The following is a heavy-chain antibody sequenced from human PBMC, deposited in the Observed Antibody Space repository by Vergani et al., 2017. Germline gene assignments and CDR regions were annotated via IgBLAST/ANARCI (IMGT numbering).Heavy chain of an antibody. J-gene: IGHJ1*01. CDR3: ARYSGGDFEYFQH. D-gene: IGHD1-26*01. Sequence: QVQLQESGPGLVKPSQTLSLTCTVSGGSISSDNYYWRWIRQPPGKCLEGSGYTYYSGFTYYNPSLKSQVSISLDTPKNQCSLKLSSVTAAVTAVYYCARYSGGDFEYFQHWGQGTLVTVSS. CDR2: TYYSGFT. V-gene: IGHV4-30-4*01. CDR1: GGSISSDNYY.